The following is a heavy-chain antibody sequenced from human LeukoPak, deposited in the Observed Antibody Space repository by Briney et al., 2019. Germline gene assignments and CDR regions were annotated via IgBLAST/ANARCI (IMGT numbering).Heavy chain of an antibody. V-gene: IGHV4-61*02. Sequence: SETLSLTCTVSGGSISSGSYYWSWIRQPAGKGLEWIGRIYTSGSTSYNPSLKSRVTISVDTSKNQFSLKLSSVTAADTAVYYCAKDLYGYNGFFDYWGQGTLVTVSS. CDR3: AKDLYGYNGFFDY. CDR2: IYTSGST. D-gene: IGHD5-24*01. CDR1: GGSISSGSYY. J-gene: IGHJ4*02.